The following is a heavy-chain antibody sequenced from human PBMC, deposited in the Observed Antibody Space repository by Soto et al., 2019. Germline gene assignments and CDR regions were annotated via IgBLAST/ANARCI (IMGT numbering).Heavy chain of an antibody. Sequence: QITLKESGPTLVKPTQTLTLTCTFSGFSLSTSGVGVGWIRQPPGKALEWLALIYWDDDKRYSPSLKSRLTITKDTSKNQVVLTMTNMDPVDTATYYCARLLCSGGSCYVGDYFDYWGQGTLVTVSS. D-gene: IGHD2-15*01. CDR2: IYWDDDK. CDR1: GFSLSTSGVG. V-gene: IGHV2-5*02. CDR3: ARLLCSGGSCYVGDYFDY. J-gene: IGHJ4*02.